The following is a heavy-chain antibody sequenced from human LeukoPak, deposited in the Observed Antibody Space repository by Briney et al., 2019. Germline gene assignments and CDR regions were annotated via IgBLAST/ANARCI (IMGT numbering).Heavy chain of an antibody. CDR2: ISSSSSYI. CDR1: GFTFSSYW. Sequence: GGSLRLSCAASGFTFSSYWMDWVRQAAGKGLEWVSSISSSSSYIYYADSVKGRFTISRDNAKNSLSLQMNSLRAEDSAVYYCAKGTVAGRQRAPPKEWFDPWGQGTLVTVSS. V-gene: IGHV3-21*01. CDR3: AKGTVAGRQRAPPKEWFDP. J-gene: IGHJ5*02. D-gene: IGHD6-6*01.